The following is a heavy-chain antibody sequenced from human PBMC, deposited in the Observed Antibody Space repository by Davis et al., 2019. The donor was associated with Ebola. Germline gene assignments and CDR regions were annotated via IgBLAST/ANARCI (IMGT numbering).Heavy chain of an antibody. D-gene: IGHD3-10*01. CDR2: LSNSGGAT. CDR3: AIQNYYASGIKAFDI. Sequence: GESLKISCAASGFTFSSYAMSWVRQAPGKGLEWVSALSNSGGATYYAGSAKGRFTISRDNSKNTLYLQMSGLRAEDTAIYYCAIQNYYASGIKAFDIWGQGTVLAVSS. CDR1: GFTFSSYA. J-gene: IGHJ3*02. V-gene: IGHV3-23*01.